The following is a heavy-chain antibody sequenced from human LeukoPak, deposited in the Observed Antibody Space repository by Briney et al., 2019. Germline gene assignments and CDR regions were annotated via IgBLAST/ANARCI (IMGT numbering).Heavy chain of an antibody. D-gene: IGHD3-9*01. CDR1: GFTFSSYG. Sequence: GRSLRLSCAASGFTFSSYGMHWVRQAPGKGLEWVAVIWYDGSNKYYADSVKGRFTISRDNSKNTLYLQMNSLRAEDTAVYYCARDQQGYDILTGYYRYYYYGMDVRGQGTTVTVSS. CDR2: IWYDGSNK. V-gene: IGHV3-33*01. CDR3: ARDQQGYDILTGYYRYYYYGMDV. J-gene: IGHJ6*02.